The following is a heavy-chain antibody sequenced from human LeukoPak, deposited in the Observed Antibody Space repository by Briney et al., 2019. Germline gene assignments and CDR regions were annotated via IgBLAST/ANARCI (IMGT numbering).Heavy chain of an antibody. J-gene: IGHJ5*02. CDR2: IWDDGYNK. Sequence: GRSLRLSCAASGFTLSSYGMHWVRQAPGKGLEWVAVIWDDGYNKYYSDSVKGRFTISRDNSNNTLYLQMNSLRAEDTAVYYCARVPNLGSSWYWHFDPWGQGTLVTVSS. CDR3: ARVPNLGSSWYWHFDP. V-gene: IGHV3-33*01. CDR1: GFTLSSYG. D-gene: IGHD6-13*01.